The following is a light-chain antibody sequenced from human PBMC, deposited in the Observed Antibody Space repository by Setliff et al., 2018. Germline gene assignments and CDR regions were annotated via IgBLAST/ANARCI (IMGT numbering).Light chain of an antibody. V-gene: IGLV2-14*03. CDR1: SNDVGAYDL. Sequence: QSVLTQPASVSGSPGQSITISCSGTSNDVGAYDLVSWYQQHPGKVPKLIIFYVSNRPSGVSHRFSGSKSGNTASLTISGLQADDEADYYCCAYTASTTYVFVNGTKVTVL. CDR2: YVS. CDR3: CAYTASTTYV. J-gene: IGLJ1*01.